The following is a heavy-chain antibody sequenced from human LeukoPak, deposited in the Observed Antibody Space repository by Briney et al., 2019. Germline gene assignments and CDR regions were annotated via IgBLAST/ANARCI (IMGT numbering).Heavy chain of an antibody. CDR1: GGSFSGYY. CDR3: ARGRTYYYGSGSYYNVWFDP. D-gene: IGHD3-10*01. Sequence: SSETLSLTCAVYGGSFSGYYWSWIRQPPGKGLEWIGEINHSGSTNYNPSLKSRVTISVDTSKNQFSLKLSSVTAADTAVYYCARGRTYYYGSGSYYNVWFDPWGQGTLVTVSS. CDR2: INHSGST. V-gene: IGHV4-34*01. J-gene: IGHJ5*02.